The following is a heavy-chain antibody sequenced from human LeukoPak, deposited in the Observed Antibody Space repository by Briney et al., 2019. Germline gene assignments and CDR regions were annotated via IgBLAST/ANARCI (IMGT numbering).Heavy chain of an antibody. Sequence: GSLRLSCAASGFTFSSYEMNWVRQPPGKGLEWIGEINHSGSTNYNPSLKSRVTISVDTSKNQFSLKLSSVTAADTAVYYCARGGYPAWFDPWGQGTLVTVSS. CDR2: INHSGST. J-gene: IGHJ5*02. CDR3: ARGGYPAWFDP. D-gene: IGHD1-1*01. V-gene: IGHV4-34*01. CDR1: GFTFSSYE.